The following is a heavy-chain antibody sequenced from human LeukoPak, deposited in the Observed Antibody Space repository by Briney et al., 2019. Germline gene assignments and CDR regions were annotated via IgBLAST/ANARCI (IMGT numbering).Heavy chain of an antibody. CDR1: GFTFSSYG. CDR2: ISYDGSNK. CDR3: AKDRSGSYFDY. D-gene: IGHD1-26*01. V-gene: IGHV3-30*18. J-gene: IGHJ4*02. Sequence: GGSLRLSCAASGFTFSSYGMHWVRQAPGKGLELVAVISYDGSNKYYADSVKGRFTISRDNSKNTLYLQMNSLRAEDTAVYYCAKDRSGSYFDYWGQGTLVTVSS.